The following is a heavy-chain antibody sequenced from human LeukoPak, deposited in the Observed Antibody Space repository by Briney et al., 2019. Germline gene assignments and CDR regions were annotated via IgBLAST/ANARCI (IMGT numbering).Heavy chain of an antibody. J-gene: IGHJ4*02. V-gene: IGHV3-48*04. CDR3: AREIAHSSSWYKLSIAFDY. D-gene: IGHD6-13*01. Sequence: GGSLRLSCAASGFTFSSYSMNWVRQAPGKGLEWISYISSSSSTIYYADSVKGRFTISRDNAKNSLYLQMNSLRAEDTAVYYCAREIAHSSSWYKLSIAFDYWGQGTLVTVSS. CDR2: ISSSSSTI. CDR1: GFTFSSYS.